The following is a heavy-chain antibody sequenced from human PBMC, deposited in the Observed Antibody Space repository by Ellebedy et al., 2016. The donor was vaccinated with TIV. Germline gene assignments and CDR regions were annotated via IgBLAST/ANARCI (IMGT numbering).Heavy chain of an antibody. CDR2: ISSSSSYI. D-gene: IGHD2-21*01. V-gene: IGHV3-21*01. J-gene: IGHJ6*02. CDR1: GLTFSYYK. CDR3: ATHSFSYCGGDCRSYYGMDV. Sequence: GESLKISCAASGLTFSYYKMNWVRQAPGKGLEWVSSISSSSSYIYYADSVKGRFTISRDNAKNSLYLQLNSLRAEDTAVYYCATHSFSYCGGDCRSYYGMDVWGQGTTVTVSS.